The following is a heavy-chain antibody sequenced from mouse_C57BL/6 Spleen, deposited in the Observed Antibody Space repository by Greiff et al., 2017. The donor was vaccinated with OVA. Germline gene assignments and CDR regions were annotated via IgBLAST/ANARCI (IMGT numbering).Heavy chain of an antibody. CDR1: GFTFTDYY. J-gene: IGHJ2*01. V-gene: IGHV7-3*01. CDR3: ARLDYYGSSYEDYFDY. Sequence: DVMLVESGGGLVQPGGSLSLSCAASGFTFTDYYMSWVRQPPGKALEWLGFIRNKANGYTTEYSASVKGRFTISRDNSQSILYLQMNALRAEDSATYYCARLDYYGSSYEDYFDYWGQGTTLTVSS. CDR2: IRNKANGYTT. D-gene: IGHD1-1*01.